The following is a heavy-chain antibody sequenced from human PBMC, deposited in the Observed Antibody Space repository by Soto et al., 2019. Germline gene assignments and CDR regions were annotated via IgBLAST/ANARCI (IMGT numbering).Heavy chain of an antibody. D-gene: IGHD3-3*01. Sequence: QVQLVESGGGVVRPGRSLRLSCAASGFTFSSYGMHWVRQAPGKGLEWVAVIWYDGSNKYYADSVKGRFTISRDNSKNTLYLQMNSLRAEDTAVYYCARGGYDFWSGYYSTGGFDYWGQGTLVTVSS. CDR3: ARGGYDFWSGYYSTGGFDY. J-gene: IGHJ4*02. CDR1: GFTFSSYG. V-gene: IGHV3-33*01. CDR2: IWYDGSNK.